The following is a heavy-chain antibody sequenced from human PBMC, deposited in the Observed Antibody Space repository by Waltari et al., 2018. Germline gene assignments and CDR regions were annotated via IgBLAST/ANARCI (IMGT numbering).Heavy chain of an antibody. Sequence: LQLQASGPGLVKPSETLPPTCSGSAASITSTKHYWGWIRQPPGQGLEWIATISYNGATYSSPSLRGRVTVSRDTSMNYVSLKLGSVTAADTAVYYCATYIGASVGTAAFDVWGQGTMVTVSS. V-gene: IGHV4-39*02. CDR1: AASITSTKHY. D-gene: IGHD5-12*01. CDR2: ISYNGAT. CDR3: ATYIGASVGTAAFDV. J-gene: IGHJ3*01.